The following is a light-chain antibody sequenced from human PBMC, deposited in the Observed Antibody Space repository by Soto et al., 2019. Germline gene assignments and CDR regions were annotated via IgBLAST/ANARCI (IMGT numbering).Light chain of an antibody. J-gene: IGKJ4*01. CDR3: HQYYKWPLT. CDR2: DAS. Sequence: EILMTHSPATLSVSPGERVTLSCRASQSAISNLAWYQQKPGQTPRLLIYDASTRATDIPARFSGSGSGTDFTLTISSLLSEDFAVYYCHQYYKWPLTFGGGTKVDIK. CDR1: QSAISN. V-gene: IGKV3-15*01.